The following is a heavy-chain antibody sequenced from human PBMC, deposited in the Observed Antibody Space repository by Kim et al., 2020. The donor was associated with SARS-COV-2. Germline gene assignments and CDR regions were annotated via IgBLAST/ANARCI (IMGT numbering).Heavy chain of an antibody. D-gene: IGHD4-17*01. V-gene: IGHV1-18*01. Sequence: ASVKVSCKASGYTFTSYGISWVRQAPGQGLEWMGWISAYNGNTNYAQKLQGRVTMTTDTSTSTAYMELRSLRSDDTAVYYCARDYDYGDYHYGMDVWGQGTTVTVSS. J-gene: IGHJ6*02. CDR2: ISAYNGNT. CDR1: GYTFTSYG. CDR3: ARDYDYGDYHYGMDV.